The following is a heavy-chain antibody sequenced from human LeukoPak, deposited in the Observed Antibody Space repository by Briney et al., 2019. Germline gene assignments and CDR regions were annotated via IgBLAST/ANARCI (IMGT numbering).Heavy chain of an antibody. Sequence: GGSLRLSCAASGFTFSSYGTQWVRQAPGKGLEWVAVISYDGSNTYYADSVKGRFTISRDNSKNTLYLQMNSLRVEDTAVYHCAKDLEPYTSGWYGDYWGQGTLVTVSS. V-gene: IGHV3-30*18. CDR1: GFTFSSYG. J-gene: IGHJ4*02. CDR2: ISYDGSNT. D-gene: IGHD6-19*01. CDR3: AKDLEPYTSGWYGDY.